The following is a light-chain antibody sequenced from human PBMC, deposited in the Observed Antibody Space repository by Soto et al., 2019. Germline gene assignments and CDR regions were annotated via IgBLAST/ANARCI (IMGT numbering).Light chain of an antibody. Sequence: EIVLTQSPATLSLSPGERATLSCRASQSVSSYLAWYQQKPGQAPRLLIYDASNRATGIPARFSGSGSGTDFTLTISSLEPEDMSVYYCQQRRTFGQGTKLEIK. CDR3: QQRRT. V-gene: IGKV3-11*01. J-gene: IGKJ2*01. CDR1: QSVSSY. CDR2: DAS.